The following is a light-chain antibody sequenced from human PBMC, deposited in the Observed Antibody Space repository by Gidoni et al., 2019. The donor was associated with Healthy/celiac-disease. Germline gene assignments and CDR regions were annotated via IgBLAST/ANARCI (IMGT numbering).Light chain of an antibody. CDR3: QQANSFPFT. J-gene: IGKJ3*01. Sequence: DIQMTQSPSSVSASVGDRVTITCRASQDISSWLAWYQQKPGKAPKLLIFPASNLQGGVPSRFSGSGSGTHFTLTISSLQPEDFATYYCQQANSFPFTFGPGTKVEIK. V-gene: IGKV1-12*01. CDR1: QDISSW. CDR2: PAS.